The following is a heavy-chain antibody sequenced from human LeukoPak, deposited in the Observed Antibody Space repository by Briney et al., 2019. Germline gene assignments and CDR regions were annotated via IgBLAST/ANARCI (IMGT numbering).Heavy chain of an antibody. V-gene: IGHV3-23*01. J-gene: IGHJ4*02. CDR3: AKDRRAGSYDY. Sequence: GGSLRLSCAASGFTFSSYAINWVRQAPGKGLEWVSTISGSGSSTYYADSVKGRFTVSRDNSKNTLYLQMNSLRAEDTAVYYCAKDRRAGSYDYWGQGTLVTVSS. CDR1: GFTFSSYA. D-gene: IGHD3-10*01. CDR2: ISGSGSST.